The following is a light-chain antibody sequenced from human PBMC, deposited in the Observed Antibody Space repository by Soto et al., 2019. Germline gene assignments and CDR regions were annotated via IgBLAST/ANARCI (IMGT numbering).Light chain of an antibody. CDR1: STDVGGYNA. CDR3: NSFRVSHLYV. CDR2: EVT. V-gene: IGLV2-14*01. J-gene: IGLJ1*01. Sequence: QSVLSQPASVSGSPGQTITISCTLTSTDVGGYNAVSWYQHHPGKAPKLIIYEVTHRPSGVSDRFSASKSGNTASLTISGLQAEDEADYYCNSFRVSHLYVFGTGTKVTVL.